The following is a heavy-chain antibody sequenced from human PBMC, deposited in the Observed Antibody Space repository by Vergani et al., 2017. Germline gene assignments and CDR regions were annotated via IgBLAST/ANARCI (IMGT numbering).Heavy chain of an antibody. CDR1: GFTFSSYA. D-gene: IGHD6-19*01. J-gene: IGHJ4*02. Sequence: EVQLLESGGGLVQPGGSLRLSCAASGFTFSSYAMSWVRQAPGKGLEWVSAISGSGGSTYYADSVKGRFTISRDNSKNTLYLQMNSLRAEDTAVYYCARAGGYSSGWSGPPAVDYWGQGTLVTVSS. V-gene: IGHV3-23*01. CDR2: ISGSGGST. CDR3: ARAGGYSSGWSGPPAVDY.